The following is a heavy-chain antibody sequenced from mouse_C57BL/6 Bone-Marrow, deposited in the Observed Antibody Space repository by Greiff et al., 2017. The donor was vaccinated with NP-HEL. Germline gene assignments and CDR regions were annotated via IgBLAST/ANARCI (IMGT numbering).Heavy chain of an antibody. J-gene: IGHJ4*01. CDR2: SRNKANDYTT. CDR3: ARDRGYYYAMDY. V-gene: IGHV7-1*01. CDR1: GFTFSDFY. Sequence: EVQVVESGGGLVQSGRSLRLSCATSGFTFSDFYMEWVRQAPGKGLEWIAASRNKANDYTTEYSASVKGRFIVSRDTSQSILYLQMNALRAEDTAIYYCARDRGYYYAMDYWGQGTSVTVSS.